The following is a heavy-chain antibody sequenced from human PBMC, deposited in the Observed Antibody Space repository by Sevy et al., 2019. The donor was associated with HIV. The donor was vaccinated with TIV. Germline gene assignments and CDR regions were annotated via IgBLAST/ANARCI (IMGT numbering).Heavy chain of an antibody. Sequence: ASVKVSCKASGYIFPNYAVSWVRQAPGQGLEWMGWISGYNGNTNYVQELQGRVTMTRDTSTMTVHMELRSLRSDDTAPYYCARSNDIGGYSSPYYYSYGMDVWGQGTTVTVSS. D-gene: IGHD3-22*01. CDR2: ISGYNGNT. V-gene: IGHV1-18*01. CDR1: GYIFPNYA. CDR3: ARSNDIGGYSSPYYYSYGMDV. J-gene: IGHJ6*02.